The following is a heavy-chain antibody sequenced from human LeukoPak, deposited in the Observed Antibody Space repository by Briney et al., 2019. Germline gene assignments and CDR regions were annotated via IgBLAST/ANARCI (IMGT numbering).Heavy chain of an antibody. V-gene: IGHV1-69*06. J-gene: IGHJ4*02. CDR3: ARDRPDYYGSGSYKIGMDY. Sequence: RASVKVSCKASGGTFSSYAISWVRQAPGQGLEWMGGIIPIFGTANYAQKFQGRVTITADKSTSTAYMELSSLRSEDTAVYYCARDRPDYYGSGSYKIGMDYWGQGTLLTVSS. CDR1: GGTFSSYA. D-gene: IGHD3-10*01. CDR2: IIPIFGTA.